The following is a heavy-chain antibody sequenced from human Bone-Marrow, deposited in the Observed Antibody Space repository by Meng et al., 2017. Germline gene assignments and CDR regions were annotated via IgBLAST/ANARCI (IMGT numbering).Heavy chain of an antibody. V-gene: IGHV1-18*01. CDR1: GYTFTSYG. Sequence: ASVKVSCKASGYTFTSYGISWVRQAPGQGLEWMGWISAYNGNTNYAQKLQGRVTMTTDTSTSTAYMELRSLRSDDTAVYYCARDHDLWLQRGWGAVDIWGQGTMVTVSS. CDR3: ARDHDLWLQRGWGAVDI. D-gene: IGHD3/OR15-3a*01. CDR2: ISAYNGNT. J-gene: IGHJ3*02.